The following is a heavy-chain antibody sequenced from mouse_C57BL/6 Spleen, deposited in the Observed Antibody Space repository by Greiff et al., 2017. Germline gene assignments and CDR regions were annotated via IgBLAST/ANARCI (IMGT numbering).Heavy chain of an antibody. CDR3: ARWGRWLLSDYFDY. CDR2: IYPGSGST. CDR1: GYTFTSYW. Sequence: QVQLQQPGAELVKPGASVKMSCKASGYTFTSYWITWVKQRPGQGLEWIGDIYPGSGSTNYNEKFKSKATLTVDTSSSTAYMQLSSLTSEDSAVYYCARWGRWLLSDYFDYWGQGTTLTVSS. V-gene: IGHV1-55*01. J-gene: IGHJ2*01. D-gene: IGHD2-3*01.